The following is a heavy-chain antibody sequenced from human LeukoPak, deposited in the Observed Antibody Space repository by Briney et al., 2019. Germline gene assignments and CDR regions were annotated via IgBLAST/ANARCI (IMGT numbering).Heavy chain of an antibody. D-gene: IGHD3-22*01. Sequence: PSQTLSLTCTVSGGSISSYYWSWIRQPPGKGLEWIGYIYYSGSTNYNPSLKSRVTISIDTSKNQFSLKLRSVTAADTAVYYCARRDESSGYSYWFDPWGQGTLVTVSS. CDR2: IYYSGST. J-gene: IGHJ5*02. V-gene: IGHV4-59*08. CDR3: ARRDESSGYSYWFDP. CDR1: GGSISSYY.